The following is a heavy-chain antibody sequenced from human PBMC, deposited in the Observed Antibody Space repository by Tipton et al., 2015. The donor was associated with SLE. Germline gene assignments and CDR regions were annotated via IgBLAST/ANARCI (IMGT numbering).Heavy chain of an antibody. CDR3: ARGGIGQLVHRFFGY. J-gene: IGHJ4*02. V-gene: IGHV3-74*01. CDR1: GFTFSSYW. CDR2: INSDGSST. Sequence: SLRLSCAASGFTFSSYWMHWVRQAPGKGLVWVSRINSDGSSTGYADSVKGRFTISRDNAKNTLYLQMNSLRAEDTAVYYCARGGIGQLVHRFFGYWGQGTQVTVSS. D-gene: IGHD6-13*01.